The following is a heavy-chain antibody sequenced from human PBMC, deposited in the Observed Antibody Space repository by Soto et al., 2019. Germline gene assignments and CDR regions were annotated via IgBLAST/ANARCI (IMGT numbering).Heavy chain of an antibody. CDR1: GFTFRSYA. Sequence: GGSLRLSCAASGFTFRSYAMHWVRQAPGKGLEWLAVISYDGSNKYFADTVKGRFTMSRDNSKNTLFLEMDRLRGEDTAVYYCARDLNSPMAYGNYLDFWGQGTLVTVSS. CDR3: ARDLNSPMAYGNYLDF. CDR2: ISYDGSNK. V-gene: IGHV3-30*01. J-gene: IGHJ4*02. D-gene: IGHD3-10*01.